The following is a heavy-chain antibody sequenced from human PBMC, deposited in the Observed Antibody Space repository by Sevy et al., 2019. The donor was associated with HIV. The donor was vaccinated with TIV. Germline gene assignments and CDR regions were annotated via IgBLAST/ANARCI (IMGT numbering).Heavy chain of an antibody. CDR3: ARGRMALGGYFFDL. J-gene: IGHJ4*02. Sequence: SETLSLTCSVSEGSMKNYYWAWIRQPPEKELQYIGYVSYYAVTYYHPCLESRVSISIDTSKKQFSLNLSSVTTADTAVYYCARGRMALGGYFFDLWGQASLVTRLL. CDR1: EGSMKNYY. CDR2: VSYYAVT. D-gene: IGHD3-16*01. V-gene: IGHV4-59*01.